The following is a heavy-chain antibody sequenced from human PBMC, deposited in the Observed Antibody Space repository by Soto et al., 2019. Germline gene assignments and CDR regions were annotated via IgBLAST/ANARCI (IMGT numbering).Heavy chain of an antibody. Sequence: GASVKVSCKASGGGFSTYAITWVRQAPGQGLEWMGGITPIFDTTNYAQKFQGRVTITADESTTTVHMELTSLTSEDTAVYYCATGRTTVTRRFDYWGQGTLVTVSS. D-gene: IGHD4-17*01. CDR1: GGGFSTYA. CDR3: ATGRTTVTRRFDY. CDR2: ITPIFDTT. J-gene: IGHJ4*02. V-gene: IGHV1-69*13.